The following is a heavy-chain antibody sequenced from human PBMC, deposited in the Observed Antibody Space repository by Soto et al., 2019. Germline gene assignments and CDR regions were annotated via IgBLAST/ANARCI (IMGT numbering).Heavy chain of an antibody. CDR3: ARDLGYCSGGSCYNYYYGMDV. CDR1: GGSVSSGSYY. CDR2: IYYSGST. J-gene: IGHJ6*02. V-gene: IGHV4-61*01. Sequence: SETLSLTCTVSGGSVSSGSYYWSWIRQPPGKGLEWIGYIYYSGSTNYNPSLKSRVTISVDTSKNQFSLKLSSVTAADTAVYYCARDLGYCSGGSCYNYYYGMDVWGQGTTVTVS. D-gene: IGHD2-15*01.